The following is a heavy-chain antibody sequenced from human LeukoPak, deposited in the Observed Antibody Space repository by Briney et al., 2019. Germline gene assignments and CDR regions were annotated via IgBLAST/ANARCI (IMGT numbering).Heavy chain of an antibody. J-gene: IGHJ4*02. CDR2: IRYDGSNK. CDR3: AKLPDYYDSSGHLDY. V-gene: IGHV3-30*02. D-gene: IGHD3-22*01. Sequence: GGSLRLSCAASTFTFSSYSMNWVRQAPGKGLEWVAFIRYDGSNKYYADSVKGRFTISRDNSKNTLYLQMNSLRAEDTAVYYCAKLPDYYDSSGHLDYWGQGTLVTVSS. CDR1: TFTFSSYS.